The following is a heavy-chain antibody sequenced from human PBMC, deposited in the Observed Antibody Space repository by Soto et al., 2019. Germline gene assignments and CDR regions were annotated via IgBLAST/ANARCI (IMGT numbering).Heavy chain of an antibody. D-gene: IGHD6-19*01. CDR1: GFTFSSYS. CDR3: ARDTGGIAVAGRAFDI. V-gene: IGHV3-21*01. J-gene: IGHJ3*02. CDR2: ISSSSSYI. Sequence: GGSLRLSCAASGFTFSSYSMNWVRQAPGKELEWVSSISSSSSYIYYADSVKGRFTISRDNAKNSLYLQMNSLRAEDTAVYYCARDTGGIAVAGRAFDIWGQGTMVTVSS.